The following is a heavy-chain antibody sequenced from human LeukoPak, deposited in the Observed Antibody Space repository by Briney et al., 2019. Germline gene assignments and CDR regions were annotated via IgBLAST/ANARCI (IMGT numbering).Heavy chain of an antibody. CDR3: ASYSVATIEYYFDY. Sequence: SETLSLTCAVYGGSFSGYYWSWIRQPPGKGLEWIGEINHSGSTNYNPSLKSRVTISVDTSTNQFSLKLSSVTAADTAVYYCASYSVATIEYYFDYWGQGTLVTVSS. J-gene: IGHJ4*02. V-gene: IGHV4-34*01. CDR2: INHSGST. D-gene: IGHD5-12*01. CDR1: GGSFSGYY.